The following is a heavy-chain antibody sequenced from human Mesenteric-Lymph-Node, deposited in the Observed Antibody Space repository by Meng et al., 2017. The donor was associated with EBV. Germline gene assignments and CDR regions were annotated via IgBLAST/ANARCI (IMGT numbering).Heavy chain of an antibody. CDR3: ARDGGAGGDKGY. Sequence: QVQLVQPGAEVKKPGASVKFSCKASGYTFTTYGLSWVRQAPGQGLEWMGWISGYYGNTNYAQKFQGRVTMTTDTSTSTAYMELRSLRSDDTAVYYCARDGGAGGDKGYWGQGTLVTVSS. D-gene: IGHD3-16*01. CDR1: GYTFTTYG. J-gene: IGHJ4*02. CDR2: ISGYYGNT. V-gene: IGHV1-18*01.